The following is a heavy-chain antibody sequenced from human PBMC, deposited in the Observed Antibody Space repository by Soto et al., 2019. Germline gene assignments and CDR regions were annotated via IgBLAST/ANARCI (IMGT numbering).Heavy chain of an antibody. D-gene: IGHD3-22*01. Sequence: PSETLSLTCTVSGGSISSDGYYWSWIRQHPGKGLEWIGYIYYSGSTYYNPSLKSRVSISVDTSNNQFSLKLSSVTAADTAVYYCARLYYYDSSGYYYGHFQHWGQGTPVTVSS. J-gene: IGHJ1*01. CDR3: ARLYYYDSSGYYYGHFQH. V-gene: IGHV4-31*03. CDR1: GGSISSDGYY. CDR2: IYYSGST.